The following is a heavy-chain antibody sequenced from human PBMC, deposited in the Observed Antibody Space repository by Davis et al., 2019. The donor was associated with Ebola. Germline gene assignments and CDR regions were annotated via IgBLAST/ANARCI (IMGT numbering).Heavy chain of an antibody. CDR1: GFTFSNAW. V-gene: IGHV3-7*01. J-gene: IGHJ4*02. CDR2: IKQAGSEK. D-gene: IGHD1-7*01. CDR3: ARAGNYASPHHFDY. Sequence: GESLKISCAASGFTFSNAWMSWVRQAPGKGLEWVANIKQAGSEKYYVDSVRGRFTISRDNAKNSLFLQVNSLRAEDTALYYCARAGNYASPHHFDYWGQGSLVTVSS.